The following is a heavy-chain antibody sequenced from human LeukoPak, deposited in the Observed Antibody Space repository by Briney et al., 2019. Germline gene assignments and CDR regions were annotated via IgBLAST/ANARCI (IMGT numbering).Heavy chain of an antibody. V-gene: IGHV4-34*01. CDR3: ARVRSSSGYYIFDY. Sequence: PSETLSLTCAVYGGSFIDYYWTWIRQPPGKGLEWIGEIKHRGGATYNPSLKSRVTISVDTSKNQFSLKLSSVTAADTAVYYCARVRSSSGYYIFDYWGQGTLVTVSS. D-gene: IGHD3-22*01. CDR2: IKHRGGA. CDR1: GGSFIDYY. J-gene: IGHJ4*02.